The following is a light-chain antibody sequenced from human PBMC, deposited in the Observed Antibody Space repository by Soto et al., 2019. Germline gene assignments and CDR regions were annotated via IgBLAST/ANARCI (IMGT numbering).Light chain of an antibody. V-gene: IGLV9-49*01. CDR2: VGPGGIVG. CDR3: GADHGSGSNFVWV. Sequence: QTVVTQPPSASASLGASVTLTCTLSSGYSYYKVDWYQQRPGKGPRFVMRVGPGGIVGSKGDGIPDRFSVLGSGLNRDLTIKNIQEEDESDYHCGADHGSGSNFVWVFGGGTQLTVL. CDR1: SGYSYYK. J-gene: IGLJ3*02.